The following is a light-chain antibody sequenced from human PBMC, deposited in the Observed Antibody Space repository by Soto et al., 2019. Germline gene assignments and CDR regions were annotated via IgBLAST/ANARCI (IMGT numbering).Light chain of an antibody. Sequence: QLTQSPSKMYVCVGDRVTISCRASQSIGTWLAWYQHRPGKAPSLLIYDASTLRSGVPSRFSGSGSGTEFTLTISSLQADDFATYYCQQSDTYPLTFGQGTRLEI. CDR1: QSIGTW. J-gene: IGKJ5*01. CDR3: QQSDTYPLT. CDR2: DAS. V-gene: IGKV1-5*01.